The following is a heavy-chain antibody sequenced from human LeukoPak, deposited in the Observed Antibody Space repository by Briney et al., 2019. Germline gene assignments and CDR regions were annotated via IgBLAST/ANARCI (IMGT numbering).Heavy chain of an antibody. D-gene: IGHD3-9*01. Sequence: GGSLRLSCAASGFIFSDYYMSWVRQAPGKGLEWVSYISSSGTTIYYADSVKGRFTISRDNAKNSLYLQMNSLRAEDTAVYYCARDTPYYDILTGYYHPPASLDYWGQGTLVTVSS. CDR2: ISSSGTTI. CDR3: ARDTPYYDILTGYYHPPASLDY. J-gene: IGHJ4*02. CDR1: GFIFSDYY. V-gene: IGHV3-11*04.